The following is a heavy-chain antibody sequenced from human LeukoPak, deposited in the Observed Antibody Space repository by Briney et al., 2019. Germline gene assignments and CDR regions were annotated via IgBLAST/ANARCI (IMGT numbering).Heavy chain of an antibody. CDR3: ARSAHEGPYDY. CDR1: GFTFSSYA. CDR2: ISSNGGST. Sequence: PGGPLRLSCAASGFTFSSYAMHWVRQAPGKGLEYVSAISSNGGSTYYANSVKGRFTISRDNSKNTLYLQMGSLRAEDMAVYYCARSAHEGPYDYWGQGTLVTVSS. J-gene: IGHJ4*02. V-gene: IGHV3-64*01.